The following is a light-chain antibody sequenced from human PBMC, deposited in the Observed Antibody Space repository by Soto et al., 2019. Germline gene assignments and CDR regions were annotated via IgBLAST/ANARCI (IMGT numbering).Light chain of an antibody. V-gene: IGKV3-20*01. J-gene: IGKJ4*02. CDR1: QRVSSSY. Sequence: EIVLTQSPGTLSLSPGERATLSCRASQRVSSSYLAWYQQKPGQAPRLLIYGASSRPTGIPDRFSGSGSGTDFSLTINRLEPEDFAVYYCQQYGSSPLSFGGGTEVEFK. CDR3: QQYGSSPLS. CDR2: GAS.